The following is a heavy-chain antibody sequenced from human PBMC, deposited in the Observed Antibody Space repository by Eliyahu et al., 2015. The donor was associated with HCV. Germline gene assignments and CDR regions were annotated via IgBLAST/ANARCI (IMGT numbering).Heavy chain of an antibody. CDR1: GFXFSSYA. J-gene: IGHJ4*02. CDR3: AKDRAGGTSNPFDY. D-gene: IGHD4-23*01. V-gene: IGHV3-23*01. CDR2: ISGRGGST. Sequence: EVQLLESGGGLVQPGGSLRLSCAASGFXFSSYAMNWVRQAPGKGXEWVSGISGRGGSTYYADSVKGRFTISRDNSKNTLYLQMNSLRAEDTAVYYCAKDRAGGTSNPFDYWGQGTLVTVSS.